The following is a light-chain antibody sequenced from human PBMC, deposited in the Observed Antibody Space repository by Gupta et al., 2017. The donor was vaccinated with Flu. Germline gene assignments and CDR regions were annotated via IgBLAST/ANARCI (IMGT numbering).Light chain of an antibody. J-gene: IGLJ3*02. V-gene: IGLV3-1*01. CDR2: RDS. Sequence: PGQTASITCSGDDLGEKYDCWYQQKPGQALVLFIYRDSERPSGIPERCSGSNSDNMGTPTMSVTQAVDDAYYYGLEWDSSAWVFGGGTKLTVL. CDR3: LEWDSSAWV. CDR1: DLGEKY.